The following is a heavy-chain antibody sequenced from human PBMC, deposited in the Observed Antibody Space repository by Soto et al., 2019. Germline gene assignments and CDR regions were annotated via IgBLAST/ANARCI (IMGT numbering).Heavy chain of an antibody. J-gene: IGHJ4*02. Sequence: QVQLVQSGAEVKKPGSSVKVSCKASGGTFSSYAISWVRQAPGQGLEWMGGIIPIFGTANYAQKFKGRVTITADESTSTAYMELRSLRSEDPAVYYCAKGETVMVLFRAAYLDYWGQGTLVTVSS. V-gene: IGHV1-69*01. D-gene: IGHD5-18*01. CDR2: IIPIFGTA. CDR3: AKGETVMVLFRAAYLDY. CDR1: GGTFSSYA.